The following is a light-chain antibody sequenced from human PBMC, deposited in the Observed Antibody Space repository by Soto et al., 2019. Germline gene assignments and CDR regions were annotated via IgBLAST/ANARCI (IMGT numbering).Light chain of an antibody. CDR1: SSDVGGYSY. J-gene: IGLJ1*01. Sequence: QSALTQPASVSGSPGQSIAISCTGTSSDVGGYSYVSWYQQQPGKAPKLVISDVSNRPSGVSDRFSGSKSGNTASLTISGLQTEYEADYYCASYTNSSTYVFGTGTKLTVL. CDR3: ASYTNSSTYV. V-gene: IGLV2-14*01. CDR2: DVS.